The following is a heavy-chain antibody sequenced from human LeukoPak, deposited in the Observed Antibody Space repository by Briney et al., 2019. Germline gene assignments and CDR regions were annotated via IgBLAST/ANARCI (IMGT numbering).Heavy chain of an antibody. D-gene: IGHD6-19*01. V-gene: IGHV3-48*03. CDR1: GFTFSSYE. Sequence: GGSLRLSCAASGFTFSSYEMNWVRQAPGKGLEWVSYISSSGSNIYYADSVKGRFTISRDNSKNSLYLQMNSLRAEDTAVYYCARDRQWLVPFDYWGQGTLVTVSS. J-gene: IGHJ4*02. CDR2: ISSSGSNI. CDR3: ARDRQWLVPFDY.